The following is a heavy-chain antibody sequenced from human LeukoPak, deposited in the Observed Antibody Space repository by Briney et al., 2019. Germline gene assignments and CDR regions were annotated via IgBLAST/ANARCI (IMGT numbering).Heavy chain of an antibody. CDR3: ARARIAARPDSWFDP. D-gene: IGHD6-6*01. Sequence: ASVKVSCKASGYTFTSYGISWVRQAPGQGLEWMGWISAYNGNTDYAQKLQGRVTMTTDTSTSTAYMELRSLRSEDTAVYYCARARIAARPDSWFDPWGQGTLVTVSS. CDR1: GYTFTSYG. J-gene: IGHJ5*02. CDR2: ISAYNGNT. V-gene: IGHV1-18*01.